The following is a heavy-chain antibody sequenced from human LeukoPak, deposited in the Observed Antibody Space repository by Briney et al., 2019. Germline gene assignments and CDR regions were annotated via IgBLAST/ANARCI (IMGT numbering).Heavy chain of an antibody. CDR2: VYSSGST. D-gene: IGHD2-2*01. CDR3: ARRRTTGLSGYMGV. CDR1: GGSISTYY. J-gene: IGHJ6*03. Sequence: SETLSLTCTVSGGSISTYYWSWLRQPPGKGLEWIGDVYSSGSTNYNSSLESRVTISVGTSKKQFSLKLSSVTATDTAVYYCARRRTTGLSGYMGVWGKGTTVTVSS. V-gene: IGHV4-59*08.